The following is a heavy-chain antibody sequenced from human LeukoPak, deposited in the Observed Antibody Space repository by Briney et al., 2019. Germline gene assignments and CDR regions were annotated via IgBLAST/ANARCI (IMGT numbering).Heavy chain of an antibody. CDR1: GFSFSSYE. CDR3: ARGQRAHVEWSNYMDV. CDR2: ISSSNGTI. V-gene: IGHV3-48*01. Sequence: GGTLRLSCAASGFSFSSYEMNWVRQAPGKGLEWVSYISSSNGTIYYADSVKGRFTISRDNAKNSLFLQMNSLRTEDTAVYYCARGQRAHVEWSNYMDVWGKGTTVIVSS. J-gene: IGHJ6*03. D-gene: IGHD3-3*01.